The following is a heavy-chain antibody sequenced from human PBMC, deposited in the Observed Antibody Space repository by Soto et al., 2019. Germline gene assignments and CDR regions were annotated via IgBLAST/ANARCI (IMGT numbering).Heavy chain of an antibody. V-gene: IGHV2-5*02. CDR2: IYWDNDK. Sequence: SGPTLVNPTQTLTLTCTFSGFSLNTGGLGVGWIRQPPGKALEWLALIYWDNDKRYSPSLMGRLTITKDTSKNQVVLTMTNMDPVDAATYYCVHSRCGGDCLQSYSSHYYYGMDVWGQGTTVTVSS. D-gene: IGHD2-21*02. J-gene: IGHJ6*02. CDR1: GFSLNTGGLG. CDR3: VHSRCGGDCLQSYSSHYYYGMDV.